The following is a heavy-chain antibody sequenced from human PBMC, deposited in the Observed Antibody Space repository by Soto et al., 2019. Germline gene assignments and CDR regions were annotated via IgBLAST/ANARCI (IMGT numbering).Heavy chain of an antibody. D-gene: IGHD3-9*01. CDR2: MNPNSGNT. CDR1: GYTFTSYD. CDR3: ARNSLMYYDILTGYFLLSGNNWFDP. Sequence: GASVKVSCKASGYTFTSYDINWVRQATGQGLEWMGRMNPNSGNTGYAQKFQGRVTMTRNTSISTAYMELSSLRSEDTAVYYCARNSLMYYDILTGYFLLSGNNWFDPWGQGTLVTVSS. J-gene: IGHJ5*02. V-gene: IGHV1-8*01.